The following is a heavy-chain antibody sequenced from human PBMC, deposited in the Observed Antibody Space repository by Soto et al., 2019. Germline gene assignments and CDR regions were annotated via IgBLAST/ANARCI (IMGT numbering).Heavy chain of an antibody. CDR2: IYYSGST. CDR3: ARDFGFWSGRYFDY. Sequence: QVQLQESGPGLVKPSQTLSLTCTVSGGSISGGVHAWNWVRQHPGKGLQWIGYIYYSGSTSYSPSLKRRLTSSVDTSKGQVSLKLTSVTAADTAVYYCARDFGFWSGRYFDYWGRGALVTVSS. CDR1: GGSISGGVHA. J-gene: IGHJ4*02. V-gene: IGHV4-31*03. D-gene: IGHD3-3*01.